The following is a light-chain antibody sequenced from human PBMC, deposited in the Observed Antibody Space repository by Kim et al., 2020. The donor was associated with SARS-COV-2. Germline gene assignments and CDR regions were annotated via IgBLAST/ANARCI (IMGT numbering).Light chain of an antibody. CDR2: GAY. CDR3: QNYNKWRIT. Sequence: VSLGERVTHSRRARQSVSRKLDWDPKKPGQAPRLLIYGAYPTATGIPDRFSGSGSATEFTLTISSLQSEDFAVYYCQNYNKWRITYGQGTRLEIK. J-gene: IGKJ5*01. V-gene: IGKV3-15*01. CDR1: QSVSRK.